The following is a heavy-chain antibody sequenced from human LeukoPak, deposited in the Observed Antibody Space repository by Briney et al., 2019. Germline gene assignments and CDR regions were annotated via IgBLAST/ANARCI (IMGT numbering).Heavy chain of an antibody. D-gene: IGHD5-18*01. CDR2: ISGSGGST. J-gene: IGHJ3*02. CDR3: AKEDSLVYSYGYPTAFDI. Sequence: QSGGSLRLSCAASGFTFSSYAMSWVRQAPGKGLEWVSAISGSGGSTYYADSVKGRFTISRDNSKNTLYLQMNSLRAEDTAVYYCAKEDSLVYSYGYPTAFDIWGQGTMVTVSS. CDR1: GFTFSSYA. V-gene: IGHV3-23*01.